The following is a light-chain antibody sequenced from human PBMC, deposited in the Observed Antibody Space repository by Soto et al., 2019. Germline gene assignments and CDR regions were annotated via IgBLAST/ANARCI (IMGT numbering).Light chain of an antibody. V-gene: IGKV1-9*01. CDR3: QQLNSYPRT. CDR2: AAS. J-gene: IGKJ1*01. Sequence: DIQLTQSPSFLSACVGDRVSITCRASQGISSYLAWYQQKPGKAPNLLIYAASTLQSGVPSRFSGSGSGTEFTLTISSLQPEDFTTYYCQQLNSYPRTFGQGTKVEIK. CDR1: QGISSY.